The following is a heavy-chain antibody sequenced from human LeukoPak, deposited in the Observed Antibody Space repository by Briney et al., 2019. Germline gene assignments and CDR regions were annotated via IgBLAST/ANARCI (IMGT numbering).Heavy chain of an antibody. D-gene: IGHD6-13*01. CDR1: GFTFSSYA. V-gene: IGHV3-23*01. CDR2: NSGSGGST. J-gene: IGHJ4*02. Sequence: PGGSLRLSCAASGFTFSSYAMSWVRQAPGKGLEWASGNSGSGGSTYYADSVRGRFTISRDNSKNTLYLQMNSLRVEDTAVYYCAKVVGSSWYAFDYWGQGTLVTVSS. CDR3: AKVVGSSWYAFDY.